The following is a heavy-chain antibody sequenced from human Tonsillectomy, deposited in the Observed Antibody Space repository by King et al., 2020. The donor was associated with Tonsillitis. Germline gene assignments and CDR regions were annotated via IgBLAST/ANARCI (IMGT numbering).Heavy chain of an antibody. CDR1: GFTFTNAW. D-gene: IGHD3-10*01. CDR2: IKSKTDGGTT. J-gene: IGHJ4*02. CDR3: ITVLYGSGSDPLGY. V-gene: IGHV3-15*01. Sequence: VQLVESGGGLVKPGGSLRLSCAASGFTFTNAWMSWVRQAPGKGLEWVGRIKSKTDGGTTDYAAPVKGRFTISRDDSKNTLYLQMNSLKTEDTAVYYCITVLYGSGSDPLGYWGQGTLVTVSS.